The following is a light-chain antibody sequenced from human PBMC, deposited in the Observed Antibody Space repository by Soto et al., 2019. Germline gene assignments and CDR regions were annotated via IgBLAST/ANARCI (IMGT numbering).Light chain of an antibody. CDR2: AAS. J-gene: IGKJ5*01. CDR1: QSISSY. Sequence: DIQMTQSPSSLSASVGDRVTITCRASQSISSYLNWYQQKPGKAPKLLIYAASSLQSGVPSRFSGSGSGTEFTLTISSLQPEDFAVYYCQQYNNWPRTFGQGTRLEIK. V-gene: IGKV1-39*01. CDR3: QQYNNWPRT.